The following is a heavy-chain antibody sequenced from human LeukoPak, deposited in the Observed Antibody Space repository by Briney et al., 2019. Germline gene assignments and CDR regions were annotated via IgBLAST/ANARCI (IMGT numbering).Heavy chain of an antibody. J-gene: IGHJ4*02. CDR2: IGTAGDT. Sequence: SGGSLRLSCAASGFTFSSYDMHWVRHATGKGLEWVSAIGTAGDTYYPGSVKGRFTISRENAKNSLYLQMNSLRAGDTAVYYCARAPEGRTQFDYWGQGTLVTVSS. CDR3: ARAPEGRTQFDY. CDR1: GFTFSSYD. V-gene: IGHV3-13*01. D-gene: IGHD1-14*01.